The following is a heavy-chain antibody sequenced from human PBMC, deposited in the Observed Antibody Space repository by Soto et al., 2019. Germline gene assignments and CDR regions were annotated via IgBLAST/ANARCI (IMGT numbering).Heavy chain of an antibody. Sequence: EVQLVESGGGLVQPGESLKLSCAASGFTLSGSAVHWVRQASGKGLEWVGRIRSKTHSYATEYIASVKGRFTMSRDDSNNTEYLQMNGLKTDDTAVYYCTRSGGSYSFGYWGQGTLVTVSS. CDR1: GFTLSGSA. CDR3: TRSGGSYSFGY. CDR2: IRSKTHSYAT. D-gene: IGHD1-26*01. J-gene: IGHJ4*02. V-gene: IGHV3-73*02.